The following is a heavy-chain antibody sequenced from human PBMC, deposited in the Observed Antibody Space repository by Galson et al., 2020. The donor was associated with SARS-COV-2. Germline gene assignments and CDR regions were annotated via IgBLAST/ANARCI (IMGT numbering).Heavy chain of an antibody. CDR2: IDTISDYI. J-gene: IGHJ4*02. V-gene: IGHV3-21*01. D-gene: IGHD3-22*01. CDR1: GFTFSSYS. CDR3: ARAHYYYYDTSGLQLYYFDY. Sequence: GESLKISCAASGFTFSSYSMTWVRQAPGKGLEWVSSIDTISDYIYYTDSVRGRFTTSRDNVKNSLYLQMNSLRAEDTAVYYCARAHYYYYDTSGLQLYYFDYWGQGTLVTVSS.